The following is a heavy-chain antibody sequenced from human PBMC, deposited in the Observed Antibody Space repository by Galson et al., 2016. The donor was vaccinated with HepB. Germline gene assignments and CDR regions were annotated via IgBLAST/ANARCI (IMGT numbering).Heavy chain of an antibody. V-gene: IGHV3-23*01. CDR2: ISRSGDST. CDR1: GFTFRSYS. D-gene: IGHD1-1*01. CDR3: VQGRTAPAV. Sequence: SLRLSCAASGFTFRSYSMTWVRQAPGKGLEVVSSISRSGDSTDYADSVKGRFTISRDNSKNTLSLQMNSLTADDTAIYYCVQGRTAPAVWGKGTTVTVSS. J-gene: IGHJ6*04.